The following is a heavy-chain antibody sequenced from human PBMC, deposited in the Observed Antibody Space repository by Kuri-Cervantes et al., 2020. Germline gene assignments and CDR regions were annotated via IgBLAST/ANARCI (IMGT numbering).Heavy chain of an antibody. CDR2: IYSSGST. CDR1: GCSISSRGYY. Sequence: GSLRLSCTVSGCSISSRGYYWGWIRQPPGKGLEWIGSIYSSGSTYYNPSLKSRVTISVDTYKNQLSLKLRSVTAADTAVYYCARDQYYYDSSGYYNWFDPWGQGTLVTVSS. CDR3: ARDQYYYDSSGYYNWFDP. J-gene: IGHJ5*02. D-gene: IGHD3-22*01. V-gene: IGHV4-39*07.